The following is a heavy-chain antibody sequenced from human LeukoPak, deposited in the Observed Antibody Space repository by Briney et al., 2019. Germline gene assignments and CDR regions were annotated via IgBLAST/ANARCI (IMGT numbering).Heavy chain of an antibody. J-gene: IGHJ4*02. CDR2: MNPNSGNT. CDR3: ARVAGNCGGDCYRLLY. Sequence: ASVKVSCKASGYTFTTYDINWVRQATGQGLEWLGWMNPNSGNTGYAQKLQGRVTVTRNISITTAYMELTNLRSEDTAVYYCARVAGNCGGDCYRLLYWGQGTLVTVSS. CDR1: GYTFTTYD. D-gene: IGHD2-21*01. V-gene: IGHV1-8*01.